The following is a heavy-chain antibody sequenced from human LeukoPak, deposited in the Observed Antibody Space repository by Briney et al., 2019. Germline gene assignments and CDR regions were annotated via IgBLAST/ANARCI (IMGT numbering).Heavy chain of an antibody. CDR1: GFTFSSYW. CDR2: IKQDESEK. J-gene: IGHJ4*02. CDR3: ARSYDNVWGSYFDY. Sequence: GGSLRLSCAASGFTFSSYWMSWVRQAPGKGLEWVANIKQDESEKYHVDSVKGRFTISRDNAKNSLYLQMNSLRAEDTAVYYCARSYDNVWGSYFDYWGQGTLVTVSS. D-gene: IGHD3-16*01. V-gene: IGHV3-7*01.